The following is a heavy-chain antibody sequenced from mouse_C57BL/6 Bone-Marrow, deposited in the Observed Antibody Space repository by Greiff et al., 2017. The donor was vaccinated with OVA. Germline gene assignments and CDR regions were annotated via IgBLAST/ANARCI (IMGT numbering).Heavy chain of an antibody. D-gene: IGHD1-1*01. J-gene: IGHJ2*01. CDR2: IDPSDSYT. V-gene: IGHV1-50*01. Sequence: QVQLQQPGAELVKPGASVKLSCKASGYTFTSYWMQWVKQRPGQGLEWIGEIDPSDSYTNYNQKFKGKATLTVDTSSSTAYMQLSSLTSEDSAVYYGARPLRSAIYGSSFNYWGQGTTLTVSS. CDR3: ARPLRSAIYGSSFNY. CDR1: GYTFTSYW.